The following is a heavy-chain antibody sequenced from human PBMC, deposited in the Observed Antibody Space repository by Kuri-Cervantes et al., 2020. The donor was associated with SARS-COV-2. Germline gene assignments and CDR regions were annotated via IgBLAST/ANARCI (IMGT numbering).Heavy chain of an antibody. CDR1: GYSFTSYW. Sequence: GESLKISCKGSGYSFTSYWISWVRQMPGKGLEWMGRIDPSDSYTNYSPSFQGHVTISADKSISTAYLQWNSLKASDTAMYYCASTVAFWSGYYDYWGQGTLVTVSS. CDR2: IDPSDSYT. J-gene: IGHJ4*02. CDR3: ASTVAFWSGYYDY. V-gene: IGHV5-10-1*01. D-gene: IGHD3-3*01.